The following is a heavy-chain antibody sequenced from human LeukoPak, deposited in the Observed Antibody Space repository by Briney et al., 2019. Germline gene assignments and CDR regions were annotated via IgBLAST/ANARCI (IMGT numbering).Heavy chain of an antibody. J-gene: IGHJ4*02. CDR3: VKIVMMEFATGFDY. CDR1: GFIFSSYV. D-gene: IGHD3-16*01. Sequence: PGGSLSLSCAASGFIFSSYVMHWVRQAPGKGLEYVSSISSNGVNTYYANSVKGRFTISRDNSKNTLYMQMNSLRAEDTAVYYCVKIVMMEFATGFDYWGQGTLVTVSS. V-gene: IGHV3-64*01. CDR2: ISSNGVNT.